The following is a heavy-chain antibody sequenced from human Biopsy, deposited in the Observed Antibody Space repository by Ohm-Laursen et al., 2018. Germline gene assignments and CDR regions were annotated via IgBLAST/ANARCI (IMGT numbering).Heavy chain of an antibody. J-gene: IGHJ4*02. CDR2: ISDSGST. Sequence: SKTLSLACTVSGGSISSFYWTWIRQPPGKGPEWIGDISDSGSTNYKPSLKSRVIISVDTTKNQFSLNLSSVTAADTAVYYCARRGSGGRSFDHWGQGTLVTVSS. CDR3: ARRGSGGRSFDH. D-gene: IGHD2-15*01. CDR1: GGSISSFY. V-gene: IGHV4-59*08.